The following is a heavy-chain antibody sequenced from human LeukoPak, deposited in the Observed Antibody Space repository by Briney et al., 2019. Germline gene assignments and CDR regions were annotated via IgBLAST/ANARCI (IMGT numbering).Heavy chain of an antibody. CDR3: AKSDCASDGCKLLNY. CDR2: ISGSGDAT. V-gene: IGHV3-23*01. Sequence: PGGSLGLSCAASGFTFSSYAMSWVRQAPGKRLEWVSSISGSGDATRYADSVMGRFTISRDNAKNTLSLQTNSLRAEDTAVYYCAKSDCASDGCKLLNYWGQGTLVTASS. J-gene: IGHJ4*02. D-gene: IGHD3-10*01. CDR1: GFTFSSYA.